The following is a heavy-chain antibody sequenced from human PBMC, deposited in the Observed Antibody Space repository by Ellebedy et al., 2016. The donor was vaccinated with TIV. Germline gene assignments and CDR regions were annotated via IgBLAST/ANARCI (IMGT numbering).Heavy chain of an antibody. V-gene: IGHV1-18*04. Sequence: AASVKVSCKASGYTFTSYGISWVRQAPGQGLEWMGWISAYNGNTNYAQKLQGRVTMTTDTSTSTAYMELRSLRSDDTAVYYCARDPGRGSGSYWTRFDYWGQGTLVTVSS. D-gene: IGHD3-10*01. CDR2: ISAYNGNT. CDR1: GYTFTSYG. CDR3: ARDPGRGSGSYWTRFDY. J-gene: IGHJ4*02.